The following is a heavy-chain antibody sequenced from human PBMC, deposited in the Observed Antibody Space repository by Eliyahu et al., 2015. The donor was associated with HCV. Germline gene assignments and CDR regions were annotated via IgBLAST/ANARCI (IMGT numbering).Heavy chain of an antibody. Sequence: QVQLVQSGAEVKKPGASVKVSCXASXYTFTSYGXSWVRQAPGQGLEWMGWISAYNGNTNXAQKLQGRVTMTTDTSTXTAYMELRSLRSDDTAVYYCARKVAATRYYYGMDVWGQGTTVTVSS. J-gene: IGHJ6*02. D-gene: IGHD2-15*01. CDR3: ARKVAATRYYYGMDV. CDR2: ISAYNGNT. CDR1: XYTFTSYG. V-gene: IGHV1-18*04.